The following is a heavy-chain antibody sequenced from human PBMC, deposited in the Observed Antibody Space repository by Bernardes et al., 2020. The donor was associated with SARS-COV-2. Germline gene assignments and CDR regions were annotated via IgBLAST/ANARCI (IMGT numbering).Heavy chain of an antibody. Sequence: SETLSLTCTVSGGSISSHYWSWIRQPPGKGLEWIGSIYYSGSTTYNPSLKSRVTISRDTSNTQFSLKLKSVTAADTALYFCARDPGLFFTGSFDSWGQGTLVTVSS. CDR2: IYYSGST. CDR1: GGSISSHY. J-gene: IGHJ4*02. CDR3: ARDPGLFFTGSFDS. V-gene: IGHV4-59*11.